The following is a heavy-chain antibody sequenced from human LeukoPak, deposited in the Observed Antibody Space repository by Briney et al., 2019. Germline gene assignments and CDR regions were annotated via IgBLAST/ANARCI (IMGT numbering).Heavy chain of an antibody. CDR3: AILGGYSYGLDY. V-gene: IGHV1-8*03. Sequence: ASVKVSCKASGYTFTSYDINWVRQATGQGLEWMGWMNPNSGNTGYAQKFQGRVTITRNTSISTAYMELSSLRSEDTAVYYCAILGGYSYGLDYWGQGTLVTVSS. CDR1: GYTFTSYD. CDR2: MNPNSGNT. D-gene: IGHD5-18*01. J-gene: IGHJ4*02.